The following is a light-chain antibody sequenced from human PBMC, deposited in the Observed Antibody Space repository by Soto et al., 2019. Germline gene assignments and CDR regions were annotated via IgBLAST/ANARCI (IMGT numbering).Light chain of an antibody. J-gene: IGKJ1*01. CDR3: QQCGVSPWT. Sequence: FVLTQSPATLSLSPGEGATLSCRASQSVGSISLAWYQQQAGQAPRLLIDDPASKATGIPARFSGSGSGTDFTLTISRLEPEDFAVYYCQQCGVSPWTFGQGTKVEI. V-gene: IGKV3-20*01. CDR1: QSVGSIS. CDR2: DPA.